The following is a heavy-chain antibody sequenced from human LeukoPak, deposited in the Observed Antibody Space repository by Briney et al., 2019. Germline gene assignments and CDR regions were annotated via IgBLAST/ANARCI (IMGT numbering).Heavy chain of an antibody. Sequence: GGSLRLSCEASGFSLSTYFLSWIRQAPGKGLEWVSYITSSGRSTKYADAVKGRFTISRDSAKKSVYLEMTDLRAEDTAVYYCAREASGYYHVFDSWGQGTLVTVSS. CDR2: ITSSGRST. J-gene: IGHJ4*02. V-gene: IGHV3-11*04. D-gene: IGHD3-3*01. CDR3: AREASGYYHVFDS. CDR1: GFSLSTYF.